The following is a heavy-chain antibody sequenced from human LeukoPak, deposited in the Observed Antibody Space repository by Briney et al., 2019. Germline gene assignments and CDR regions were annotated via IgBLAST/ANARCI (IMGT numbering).Heavy chain of an antibody. CDR3: AKVGIAAHYHYYYMDV. Sequence: PSETLSLTCTVSGGSISSGSYYWSWIRQPAGKGLEWIGRIYTSGNTNYNPSLKSRVIMSVDTSTNQFSLKLSSVTAADTAVYYCAKVGIAAHYHYYYMDVWGKGTTVTVSS. V-gene: IGHV4-61*02. D-gene: IGHD6-13*01. J-gene: IGHJ6*03. CDR1: GGSISSGSYY. CDR2: IYTSGNT.